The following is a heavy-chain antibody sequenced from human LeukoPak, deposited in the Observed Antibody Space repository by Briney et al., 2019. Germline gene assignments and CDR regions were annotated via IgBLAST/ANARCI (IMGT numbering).Heavy chain of an antibody. D-gene: IGHD6-13*01. Sequence: GGSLRLSCAVSGFTFTDYWMNWVRQAPGKGLEWVASIRQDGGEKSYVDSVKGRLTISRDKTKSSLYIQIKRLRAEDTAVYYCARDGTAAGLYFDLWGQGTLVTVSS. CDR3: ARDGTAAGLYFDL. J-gene: IGHJ4*01. CDR2: IRQDGGEK. V-gene: IGHV3-7*01. CDR1: GFTFTDYW.